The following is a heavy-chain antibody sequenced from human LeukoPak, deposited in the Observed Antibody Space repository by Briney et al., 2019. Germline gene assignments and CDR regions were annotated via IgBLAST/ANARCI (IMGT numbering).Heavy chain of an antibody. D-gene: IGHD3-22*01. Sequence: GRSLRLSCAASGFTFSSYGMHWVRQAPGKGLEWAAVIRYDGSNKYYADSVKGRFTISRDNSKNTLYLQMNSLRAEDTAVYYCARGTRYDSSGYYSQDLDYWGQGTLVTVSS. V-gene: IGHV3-33*01. J-gene: IGHJ4*02. CDR3: ARGTRYDSSGYYSQDLDY. CDR1: GFTFSSYG. CDR2: IRYDGSNK.